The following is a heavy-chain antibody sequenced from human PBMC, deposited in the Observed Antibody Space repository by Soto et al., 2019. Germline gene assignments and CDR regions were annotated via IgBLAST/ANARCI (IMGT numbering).Heavy chain of an antibody. CDR3: ARASEGALYDF. CDR2: ISGYNGYP. Sequence: ASVKVSCKTSGYIFTNYCVAWVRQAPGQGLELVAWISGYNGYPKHTQKFQGRVTVTTDTTTRTGYMELRNLRSDDTAVYYCARASEGALYDFWGQGTRVTVSS. V-gene: IGHV1-18*01. CDR1: GYIFTNYC. J-gene: IGHJ4*02.